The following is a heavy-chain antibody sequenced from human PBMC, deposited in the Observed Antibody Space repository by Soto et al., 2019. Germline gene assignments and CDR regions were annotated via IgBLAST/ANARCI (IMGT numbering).Heavy chain of an antibody. D-gene: IGHD1-26*01. J-gene: IGHJ4*02. Sequence: SETLSLTCAVHGGSFSGYYWTWIRQPPGTGLEWIGEINHSGSTNYNPSLKSRVTISVDTSKNQFSLKLSSVTAADTAVYYCARLFPHSGSYLDYWGQGTLVTVSS. CDR1: GGSFSGYY. CDR3: ARLFPHSGSYLDY. V-gene: IGHV4-34*01. CDR2: INHSGST.